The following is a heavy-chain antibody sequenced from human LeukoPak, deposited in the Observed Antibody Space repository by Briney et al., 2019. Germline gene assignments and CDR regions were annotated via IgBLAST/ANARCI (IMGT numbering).Heavy chain of an antibody. Sequence: GRSLRLSCAASGFTFSNYAVHWVRQAPGKGLEWVTFISFHGISKYYADSVKGRFTISRDNSKNTVYLQMNSLRVDDTAVYYCARGAPYYYDSSGYWEKGYYFDYWGQGTLVTVSS. CDR2: ISFHGISK. CDR3: ARGAPYYYDSSGYWEKGYYFDY. J-gene: IGHJ4*02. V-gene: IGHV3-30-3*01. CDR1: GFTFSNYA. D-gene: IGHD3-22*01.